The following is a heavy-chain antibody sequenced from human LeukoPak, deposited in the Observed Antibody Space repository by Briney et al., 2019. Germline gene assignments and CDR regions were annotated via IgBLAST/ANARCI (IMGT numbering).Heavy chain of an antibody. V-gene: IGHV1-18*01. Sequence: ASVKVSCTASGYTFTSYGISWVRQAPGQGLEWMGWISAYNGNTNYAQKLQGRVTMTTDTSTSTAYMELRSLRSDDTAVYYCARAEELGDAFDIWGQGTMVTVSS. J-gene: IGHJ3*02. D-gene: IGHD1-26*01. CDR3: ARAEELGDAFDI. CDR1: GYTFTSYG. CDR2: ISAYNGNT.